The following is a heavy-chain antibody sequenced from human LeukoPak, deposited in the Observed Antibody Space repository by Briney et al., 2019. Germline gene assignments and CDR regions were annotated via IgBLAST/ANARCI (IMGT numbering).Heavy chain of an antibody. CDR1: GYSNSSSYY. Sequence: SETLSLTCAVSGYSNSSSYYWGWVRQPPGKGLEWIGSIYYNGNTYYNPSLKSRVSISADTSKNQFSLKLISVTAADTAIYYCARRGYSYIDNWGQGTLVTVSS. CDR2: IYYNGNT. V-gene: IGHV4-38-2*01. CDR3: ARRGYSYIDN. J-gene: IGHJ4*02. D-gene: IGHD5-18*01.